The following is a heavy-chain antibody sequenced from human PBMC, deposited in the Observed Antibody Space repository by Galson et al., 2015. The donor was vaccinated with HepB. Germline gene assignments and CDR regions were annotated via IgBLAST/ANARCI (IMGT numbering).Heavy chain of an antibody. D-gene: IGHD1-26*01. CDR2: IYPSDSDT. Sequence: QSGAEVKKPGESLKISCTASGYNFTNYWIGWVRQMPGKGLEWMGIIYPSDSDTRYSPSFEGQVTISADKSINTAYLQWGSLKASDTAIYYCARQTLVAVGDYWGQGTLVTVSS. J-gene: IGHJ4*02. CDR1: GYNFTNYW. V-gene: IGHV5-51*01. CDR3: ARQTLVAVGDY.